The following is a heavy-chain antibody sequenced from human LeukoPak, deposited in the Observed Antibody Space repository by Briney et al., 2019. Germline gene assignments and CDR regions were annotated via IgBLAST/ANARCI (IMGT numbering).Heavy chain of an antibody. D-gene: IGHD2-2*01. CDR1: GDSFSSNSVT. V-gene: IGHV6-1*01. CDR3: ARRLTQYDCFDP. Sequence: SQTLSLTCAISGDSFSSNSVTWNWIRQSPSRGLEWLGRTYYRSTWYNDYAVSVRGRITVNPDTSENQLSLHLNSVTPEDTAVYYCARRLTQYDCFDPWGQGILVTVSS. CDR2: TYYRSTWYN. J-gene: IGHJ5*02.